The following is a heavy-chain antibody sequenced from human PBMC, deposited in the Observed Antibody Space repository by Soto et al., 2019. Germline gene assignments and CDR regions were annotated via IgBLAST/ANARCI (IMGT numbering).Heavy chain of an antibody. J-gene: IGHJ5*02. V-gene: IGHV3-11*01. CDR2: ISSSGNTI. CDR1: GFTFSDYY. Sequence: QVQLVESGGGVVKTSGSLRIACAASGFTFSDYYMSWVRQAPGKGLEWVSSISSSGNTIYYADSVKGRFTISRDNAKNSVYLKMNSLRAEDTALYFCAKMSSENYYDPVFSWGQGTLVTGSS. D-gene: IGHD3-22*01. CDR3: AKMSSENYYDPVFS.